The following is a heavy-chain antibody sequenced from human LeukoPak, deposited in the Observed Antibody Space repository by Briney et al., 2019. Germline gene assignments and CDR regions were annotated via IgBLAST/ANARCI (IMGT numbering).Heavy chain of an antibody. CDR2: IYYSGST. J-gene: IGHJ4*02. Sequence: KPSQTLSLTCTVSGGSISSGTYYWSWIRQPPGKGLEWIGYIYYSGSTNYNPSLKSRVTISVDTSKNQFSLKLTSVTAADTAVYYCAREGSSSYFFDYWGQGTLVTVSS. D-gene: IGHD6-13*01. CDR3: AREGSSSYFFDY. V-gene: IGHV4-61*01. CDR1: GGSISSGTYY.